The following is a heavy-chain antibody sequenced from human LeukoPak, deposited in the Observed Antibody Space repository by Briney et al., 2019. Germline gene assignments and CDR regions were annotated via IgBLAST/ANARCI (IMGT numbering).Heavy chain of an antibody. CDR1: GGSISSSSYY. V-gene: IGHV4-39*07. D-gene: IGHD3-22*01. CDR2: IYYSGST. Sequence: SETLSLTCTVSGGSISSSSYYWGWIRQPPGKGLEWIGSIYYSGSTYYNPSLKSRVTVSVDTSKNQFSLKLSSVTAADTAVYYCAREALDYYDSSGSIDYWGQGTLATVSS. CDR3: AREALDYYDSSGSIDY. J-gene: IGHJ4*02.